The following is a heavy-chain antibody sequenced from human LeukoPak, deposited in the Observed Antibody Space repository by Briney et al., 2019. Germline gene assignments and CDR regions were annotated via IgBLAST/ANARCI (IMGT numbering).Heavy chain of an antibody. Sequence: ASVKVSCKDSGYTFTSYAMHWVRQAPGQRLEWMGWINAGNGNTKYSQKFQGRVTITRDTSASTAYMELSSLRSEDTAVYYCAREVGATMFYYYYGMDVWGQGTTVTVSS. CDR2: INAGNGNT. J-gene: IGHJ6*02. CDR1: GYTFTSYA. V-gene: IGHV1-3*01. CDR3: AREVGATMFYYYYGMDV. D-gene: IGHD1-26*01.